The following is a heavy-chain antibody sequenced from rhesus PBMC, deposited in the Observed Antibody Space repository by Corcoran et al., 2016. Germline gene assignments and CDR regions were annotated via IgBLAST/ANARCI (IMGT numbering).Heavy chain of an antibody. D-gene: IGHD6-25*01. CDR3: TRDGAAARFDY. Sequence: DVQLVESGGGLVKPGGSLRLSCVASGFTFSIYVRHWVGKSPGKGLEWVLVFSESGCTIYYADSVKGRFTITRDNANNSLFLQMNSLRAEDTAVYYCTRDGAAARFDYWGQGVLVTVSS. V-gene: IGHV3-100*02. J-gene: IGHJ4*01. CDR2: FSESGCTI. CDR1: GFTFSIYV.